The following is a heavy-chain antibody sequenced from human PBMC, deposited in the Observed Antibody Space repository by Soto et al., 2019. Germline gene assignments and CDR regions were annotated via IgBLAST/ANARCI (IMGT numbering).Heavy chain of an antibody. J-gene: IGHJ6*02. V-gene: IGHV5-51*01. CDR2: IYPGDSDT. Sequence: EVQLVQSGAEVKKPGESLKISCKGSGYSFTSYWIGWVRQMPGKGLEWMGIIYPGDSDTRYSPSFQGQVTISADKSISTAYLPWSSLKASDTAMYYCARHGLDTARLDYYYFYGMDVWGQGTTVTVSS. CDR3: ARHGLDTARLDYYYFYGMDV. CDR1: GYSFTSYW. D-gene: IGHD6-6*01.